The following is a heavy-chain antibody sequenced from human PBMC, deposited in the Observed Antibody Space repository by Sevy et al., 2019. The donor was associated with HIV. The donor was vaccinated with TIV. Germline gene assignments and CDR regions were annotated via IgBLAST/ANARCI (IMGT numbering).Heavy chain of an antibody. V-gene: IGHV3-7*01. CDR1: GFTFSNYW. Sequence: GGSLRLSCAASGFTFSNYWMSWVRQAPGKGLEWVARIREDGSEKYYVDSVKGRFTISRDKAKNSLYLQMNSLRAEDTAVYDCAGGSRLTGVWGKGTTVTVSS. D-gene: IGHD3-16*01. CDR3: AGGSRLTGV. CDR2: IREDGSEK. J-gene: IGHJ6*04.